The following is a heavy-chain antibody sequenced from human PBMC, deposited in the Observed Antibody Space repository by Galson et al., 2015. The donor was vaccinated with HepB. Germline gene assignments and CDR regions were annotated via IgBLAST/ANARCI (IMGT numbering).Heavy chain of an antibody. CDR1: GFTFSSYS. CDR3: ARGSTQSWSGYYTVPFDY. V-gene: IGHV3-48*02. J-gene: IGHJ4*02. Sequence: SLRLSCAASGFTFSSYSMNWVRQAPGKGLEWVSYISSSSSTIYYADSVKGRFTISRDNAKNSLYLQMNSLRDEDTAVYYCARGSTQSWSGYYTVPFDYWGQGTLVTVSS. CDR2: ISSSSSTI. D-gene: IGHD3-3*01.